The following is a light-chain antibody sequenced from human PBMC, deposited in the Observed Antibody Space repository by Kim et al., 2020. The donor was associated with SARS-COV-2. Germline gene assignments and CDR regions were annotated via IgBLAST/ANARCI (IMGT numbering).Light chain of an antibody. CDR2: EAS. CDR1: QSVSSD. J-gene: IGKJ4*01. CDR3: QQRNIWPLT. Sequence: LSPGERAALSGRASQSVSSDLAWYQQKPGKAPRLLIYEASNRATGIQARFSGSGSGTDFTLTISSLEPEDFAVYNCQQRNIWPLTFGGGTKVDIK. V-gene: IGKV3-11*01.